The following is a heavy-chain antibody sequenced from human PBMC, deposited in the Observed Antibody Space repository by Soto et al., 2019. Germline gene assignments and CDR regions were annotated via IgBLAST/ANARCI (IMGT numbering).Heavy chain of an antibody. CDR1: GFTFSTYG. Sequence: QVQLMESGGGVVQPGRSLRLSCGASGFTFSTYGMHWVRQAPGKGLEWVAVIWHDGSNKYYADSVKGRFTISRDNSKNTLYPQMSSVRPEDAAVYYCARGIGNYYYDIVVWGQGTTVTVSS. D-gene: IGHD1-26*01. CDR2: IWHDGSNK. V-gene: IGHV3-33*01. CDR3: ARGIGNYYYDIVV. J-gene: IGHJ6*02.